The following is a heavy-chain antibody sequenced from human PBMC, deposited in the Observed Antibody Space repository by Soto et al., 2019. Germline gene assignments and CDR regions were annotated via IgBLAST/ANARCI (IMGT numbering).Heavy chain of an antibody. Sequence: GASVKVSCKASGYTFTSYDINWVRQATGQGLEWMGWMSPNSGNTGYAQKFQGRVTMTRNTSISTAYMELSSLRSEDTAVYYCARAKYYDFWSGYYTFGVDYYYGMDVWGQGXTVTVSS. CDR1: GYTFTSYD. D-gene: IGHD3-3*01. CDR3: ARAKYYDFWSGYYTFGVDYYYGMDV. V-gene: IGHV1-8*01. J-gene: IGHJ6*02. CDR2: MSPNSGNT.